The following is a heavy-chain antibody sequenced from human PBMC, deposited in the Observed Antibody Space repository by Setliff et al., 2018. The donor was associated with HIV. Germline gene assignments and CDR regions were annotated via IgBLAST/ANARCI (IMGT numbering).Heavy chain of an antibody. CDR1: GGSISSGGYY. CDR2: INKSGEN. J-gene: IGHJ5*02. D-gene: IGHD7-27*01. CDR3: ARCRLNGGFNL. V-gene: IGHV4-31*03. Sequence: SETLSLTCTVSGGSISSGGYYWSWVRQHPGKGLEWIGEINKSGENNYKPSLKSRVTISIDTSKNQFSLKLSSVTAADTAVYYCARCRLNGGFNLWGQGTLVTVSS.